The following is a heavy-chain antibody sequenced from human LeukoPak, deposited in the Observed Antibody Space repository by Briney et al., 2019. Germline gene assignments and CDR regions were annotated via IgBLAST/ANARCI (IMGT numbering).Heavy chain of an antibody. Sequence: GGSLRLSCAAPGFTFSNHWMSWVRQAPGKGLEWVASITPDGSGDYYMDSVKGRFTISRDNAENSLYLQMNSLGAEDTVVYYCARLMGTVTTYDYWGQGTLVTVSS. CDR3: ARLMGTVTTYDY. J-gene: IGHJ4*02. D-gene: IGHD1-7*01. CDR1: GFTFSNHW. V-gene: IGHV3-7*01. CDR2: ITPDGSGD.